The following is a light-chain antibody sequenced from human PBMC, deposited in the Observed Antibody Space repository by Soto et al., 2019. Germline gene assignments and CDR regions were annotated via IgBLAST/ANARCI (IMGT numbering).Light chain of an antibody. CDR2: GAS. Sequence: IVLTQAPGTLSLSPGERATLSCRASQSVSSSYLAWYQQKPGQAPRLLIHGASSRATGIPDRFSGSGSGTDFTLTISRLEPEDFAVYYCQQYKTFGQGTKVDIK. V-gene: IGKV3-20*01. CDR3: QQYKT. CDR1: QSVSSSY. J-gene: IGKJ1*01.